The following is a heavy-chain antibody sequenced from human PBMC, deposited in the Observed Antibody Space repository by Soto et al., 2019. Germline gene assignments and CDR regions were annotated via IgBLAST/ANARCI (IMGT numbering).Heavy chain of an antibody. D-gene: IGHD4-4*01. CDR3: ARSKYIDY. J-gene: IGHJ4*02. CDR1: GFTFSSYN. V-gene: IGHV3-48*02. Sequence: EVQLVESGGGLVQLGGSLRLSCIVSGFTFSSYNMNWVRQAPGKGLEWVTYISGSGSTIYYADSVKGRFTISRDNVKNSLYLQMNSLRDEDTAVYYCARSKYIDYWGQGTLVTVSS. CDR2: ISGSGSTI.